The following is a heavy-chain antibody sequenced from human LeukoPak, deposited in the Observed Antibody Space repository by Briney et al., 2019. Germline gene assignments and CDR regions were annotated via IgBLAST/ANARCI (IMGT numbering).Heavy chain of an antibody. V-gene: IGHV1-8*01. CDR1: EYSRTRYD. J-gene: IGHJ4*02. D-gene: IGHD4-23*01. CDR3: ATELRWKEY. CDR2: MNPNSGNT. Sequence: DTVKLSCEGSEYSRTRYDSSWVRQATGQGLEWLGWMNPNSGNTGYAQKFQGRVTMTSDTSIDTAYTELSSLRSEDTAVYYCATELRWKEYWGQGTLVTVSS.